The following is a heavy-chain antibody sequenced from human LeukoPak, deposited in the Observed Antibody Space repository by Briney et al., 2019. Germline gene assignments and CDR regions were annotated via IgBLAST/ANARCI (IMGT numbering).Heavy chain of an antibody. CDR1: GFTFSLYG. CDR3: AKVGQLGRGDYYYYMDV. CDR2: ISGSGDST. Sequence: GGSLRLSCAAPGFTFSLYGMGWVRQAPGKGLEWVSSISGSGDSTYYADSVKGRFTISRDNSKNTLYLQMNGLRAEDTAVYYCAKVGQLGRGDYYYYMDVWGKGTTVTVSS. V-gene: IGHV3-23*01. J-gene: IGHJ6*03. D-gene: IGHD3-10*01.